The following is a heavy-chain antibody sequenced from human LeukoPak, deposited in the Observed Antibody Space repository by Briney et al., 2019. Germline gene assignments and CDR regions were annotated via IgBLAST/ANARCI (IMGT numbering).Heavy chain of an antibody. CDR3: ASYDYVWGSYHHDS. CDR1: GGSISSSSYY. J-gene: IGHJ4*02. D-gene: IGHD3-16*02. V-gene: IGHV4-39*01. Sequence: SETLSLTCTVSGGSISSSSYYWGWLRQPPGTGLEWIGSIYYSGSTYYNPSLKSRVTISVDTSKNQFSLKLSSVTAADTAVYYCASYDYVWGSYHHDSWGQGTLVTASS. CDR2: IYYSGST.